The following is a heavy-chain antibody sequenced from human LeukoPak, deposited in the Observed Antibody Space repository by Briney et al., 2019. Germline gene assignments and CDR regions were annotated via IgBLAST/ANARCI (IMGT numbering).Heavy chain of an antibody. V-gene: IGHV3-74*01. CDR2: VNPQGGGS. D-gene: IGHD6-19*01. Sequence: PGGSLRLSCAASGFTFSSYWMHWVRQAPGKGLVWVSRVNPQGGGSSYTDSVKGRFTISRDNAKDALHLQMDNLRAEDTAVYYCARARWSSTGWFLGYWGQGTLVTVSS. CDR3: ARARWSSTGWFLGY. CDR1: GFTFSSYW. J-gene: IGHJ4*02.